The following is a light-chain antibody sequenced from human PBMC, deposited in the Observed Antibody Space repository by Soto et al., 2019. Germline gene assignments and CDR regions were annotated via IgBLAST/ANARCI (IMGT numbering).Light chain of an antibody. CDR3: QQRINWPLT. Sequence: EIVLTQSPATLSLSPGERATLSCRASQSVTSFLAWYQQKPGQAPRLLIYDASNRATGIPARFSGRGSGTDFTLPISSLEPEDFAVYYCQQRINWPLTFGGGTKVEIK. V-gene: IGKV3-11*01. CDR2: DAS. J-gene: IGKJ4*01. CDR1: QSVTSF.